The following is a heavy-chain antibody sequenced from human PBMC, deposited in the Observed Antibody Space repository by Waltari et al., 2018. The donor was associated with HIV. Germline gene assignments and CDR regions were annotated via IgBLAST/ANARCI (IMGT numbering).Heavy chain of an antibody. CDR3: HRPWDSDHWGSDL. Sequence: QDQLIKSGPEVKETGASLRVSCRASGYTFIGYFIHWVRQAPGQGLEWMGDLNPRSGDTEYAQKFRGRVTLTGDTSVNTAYLDLKGLRFDDTATYFCHRPWDSDHWGSDLWGQGTLVIVS. J-gene: IGHJ4*01. CDR1: GYTFIGYF. V-gene: IGHV1-2*02. D-gene: IGHD3-16*01. CDR2: LNPRSGDT.